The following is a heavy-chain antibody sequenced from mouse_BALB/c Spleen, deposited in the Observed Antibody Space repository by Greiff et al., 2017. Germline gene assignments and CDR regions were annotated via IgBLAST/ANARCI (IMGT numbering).Heavy chain of an antibody. CDR3: ARAKAYAMDY. Sequence: EVQLVESGGGLVQPGGSLKLSCAASGFTFSSYTMSWVRQTPEKRLEWVAYISNGGGSTYYPDTVKGRFTISRDNAKNTLYLQMSSLKSEDTAMYYCARAKAYAMDYWGQGTSVTVSS. CDR2: ISNGGGST. J-gene: IGHJ4*01. V-gene: IGHV5-12-2*01. CDR1: GFTFSSYT.